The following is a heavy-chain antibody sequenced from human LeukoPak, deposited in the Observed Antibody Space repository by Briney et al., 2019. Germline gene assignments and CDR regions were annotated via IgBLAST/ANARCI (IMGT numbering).Heavy chain of an antibody. D-gene: IGHD2-2*01. CDR1: GYTFTSYA. Sequence: GASVKVSCKASGYTFTSYAMHWVRQAPGQRLEWVGWINAGNGNTKYSQKFQGRVTITRDTSASTAYMELSSLRSEDTAVYYCARGVVVPDWYFDYWGQGTLVTVSS. CDR3: ARGVVVPDWYFDY. V-gene: IGHV1-3*01. J-gene: IGHJ4*02. CDR2: INAGNGNT.